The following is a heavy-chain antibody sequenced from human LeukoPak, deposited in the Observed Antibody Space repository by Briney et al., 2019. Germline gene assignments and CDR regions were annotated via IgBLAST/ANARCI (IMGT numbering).Heavy chain of an antibody. D-gene: IGHD3-22*01. CDR2: ISYDGSNK. CDR1: GFTFSSYG. V-gene: IGHV3-30*18. CDR3: AKGTPYYYDSSGYDY. J-gene: IGHJ4*02. Sequence: GGSLRLSCAASGFTFSSYGMHWVRQAPGKGLEWVAVISYDGSNKYYADSVKGRFTISRDNSKNTLYLQMNSLRAEDTAVYYCAKGTPYYYDSSGYDYWGQGTLVTVSS.